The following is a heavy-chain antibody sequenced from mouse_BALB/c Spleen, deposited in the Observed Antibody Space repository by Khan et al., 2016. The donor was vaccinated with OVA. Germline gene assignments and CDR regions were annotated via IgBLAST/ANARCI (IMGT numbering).Heavy chain of an antibody. Sequence: VQLQQSGAELVKPGASVKLSCTASGFNIKDTYIHWVKRRPEQGLEWIGRITPANGNTEYDTKFKGKATMRADKSSNTAYLQLSRLPSGDTAVSYGVRPVEDPRNFDGWGAGTTVTVAS. CDR3: VRPVEDPRNFDG. CDR1: GFNIKDTY. J-gene: IGHJ1*01. CDR2: ITPANGNT. V-gene: IGHV14-3*02.